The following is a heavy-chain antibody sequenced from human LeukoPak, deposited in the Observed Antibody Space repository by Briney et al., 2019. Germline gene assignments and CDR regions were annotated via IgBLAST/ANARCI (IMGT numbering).Heavy chain of an antibody. Sequence: SVKVSCKASGGTFSSYAISWVRQAPGQGLEWMGRIIPILGIANYAQKLQGRVTMTTDTSTSTAYMELRSLRSDDTAVYYCARDREWILGYRNYYMDVWGKGTTVTVSS. CDR3: ARDREWILGYRNYYMDV. CDR2: IIPILGIA. D-gene: IGHD3-3*01. CDR1: GGTFSSYA. J-gene: IGHJ6*03. V-gene: IGHV1-69*04.